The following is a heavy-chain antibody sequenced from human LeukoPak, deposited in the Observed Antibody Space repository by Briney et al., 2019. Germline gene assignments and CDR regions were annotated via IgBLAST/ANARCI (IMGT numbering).Heavy chain of an antibody. CDR2: IYHSGST. J-gene: IGHJ5*02. CDR1: GGSISSSNW. Sequence: SGTLSLTCAVSGGSISSSNWWSWVRQPPGKGLEWIGEIYHSGSTNYNPSLKSRVTISVDKSENQFSLKLSSVTAADTAVYYCARLVGAAFDNWFDPWGQGTLVTVSS. D-gene: IGHD1-26*01. CDR3: ARLVGAAFDNWFDP. V-gene: IGHV4-4*02.